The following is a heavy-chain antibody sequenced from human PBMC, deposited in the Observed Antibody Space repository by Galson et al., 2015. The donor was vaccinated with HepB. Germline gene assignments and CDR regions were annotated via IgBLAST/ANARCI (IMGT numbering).Heavy chain of an antibody. D-gene: IGHD6-13*01. V-gene: IGHV1-69*04. CDR1: GGTFSSYT. J-gene: IGHJ4*02. CDR2: IIPILGIA. CDR3: ARDASRYSSSWYEGKFDY. Sequence: SVKVSCKASGGTFSSYTISWVRQAPGQGLEWMGRIIPILGIANYAQKFQGRVTITADKSTSTAYMELSSLRSEDTAVYYCARDASRYSSSWYEGKFDYWGQGTLVTVSS.